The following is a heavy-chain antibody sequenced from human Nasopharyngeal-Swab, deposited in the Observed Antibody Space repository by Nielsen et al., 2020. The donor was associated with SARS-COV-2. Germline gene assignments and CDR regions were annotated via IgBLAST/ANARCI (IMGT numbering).Heavy chain of an antibody. J-gene: IGHJ3*02. CDR3: ASRAVPYSGSYRPTDAFDI. V-gene: IGHV1-69*04. Sequence: SLQVSCNASGGTFSSYAISWLRQAPAQGLEWMGRIIPILGIANYAQKFQGRVTITADKSTSTAYMELSSLRSEDTAVYYCASRAVPYSGSYRPTDAFDIWGQGTMVTVSS. CDR1: GGTFSSYA. D-gene: IGHD1-26*01. CDR2: IIPILGIA.